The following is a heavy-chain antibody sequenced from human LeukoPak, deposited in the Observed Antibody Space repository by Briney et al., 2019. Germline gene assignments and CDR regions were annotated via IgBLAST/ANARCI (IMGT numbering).Heavy chain of an antibody. CDR1: GFTFSSYY. Sequence: GGSLRLSCAASGFTFSSYYMHWVRQAPGTGLVWVSRINADGSSTTYAHSVKGRFIIYRDNAKNTLYLQMSSLRVEDTAVYSCARYYGSGTYAVDIWGQGTMVTVSS. J-gene: IGHJ3*02. CDR2: INADGSST. D-gene: IGHD3-10*01. CDR3: ARYYGSGTYAVDI. V-gene: IGHV3-74*01.